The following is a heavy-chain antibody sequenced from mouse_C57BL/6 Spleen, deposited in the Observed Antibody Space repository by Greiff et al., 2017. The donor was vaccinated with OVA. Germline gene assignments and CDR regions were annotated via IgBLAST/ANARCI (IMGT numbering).Heavy chain of an antibody. CDR1: GFNIKDDY. J-gene: IGHJ4*01. D-gene: IGHD1-1*01. CDR3: TSLGSSPLMDY. Sequence: VQLQQSGAELVRPGASVTLSCTASGFNIKDDYMHWVKQRPEQGLEWIGWIDPENGATEYASKFQGKATITADTSSNTAYLQLSRLTSEDTAVYYCTSLGSSPLMDYWGQGTSVTVSS. V-gene: IGHV14-4*01. CDR2: IDPENGAT.